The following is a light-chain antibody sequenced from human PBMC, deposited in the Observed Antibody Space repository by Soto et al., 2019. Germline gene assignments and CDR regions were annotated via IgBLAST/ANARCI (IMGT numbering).Light chain of an antibody. CDR3: QHYNFYSAT. CDR2: DAS. Sequence: DLQMTQSPSTLSASVGDRVTITCRASQSISTWLAWYQQKPGKAPKLLIYDASSLKSGVPSRFSGSGSGTEFTLTVSSLQPDDFATYYCQHYNFYSATFGQGTKVEVK. J-gene: IGKJ1*01. V-gene: IGKV1-5*01. CDR1: QSISTW.